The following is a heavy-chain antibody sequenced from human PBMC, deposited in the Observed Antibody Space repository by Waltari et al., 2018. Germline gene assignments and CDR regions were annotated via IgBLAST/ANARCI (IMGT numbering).Heavy chain of an antibody. V-gene: IGHV1-3*01. CDR2: INAGNGNT. Sequence: QVQLVQSGAEVKKPGASVKVSCKASGYTFTSYAMHWVRQAPGQRLEGMGWINAGNGNTKYSQKFQGRVTITRDTSASTAYMELSSLRSEDTAVYYCAREGGSYYFDYWGQGTLVTVSS. D-gene: IGHD1-26*01. J-gene: IGHJ4*02. CDR1: GYTFTSYA. CDR3: AREGGSYYFDY.